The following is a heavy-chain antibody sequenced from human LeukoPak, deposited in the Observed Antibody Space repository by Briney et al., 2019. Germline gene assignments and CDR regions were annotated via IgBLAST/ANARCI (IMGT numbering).Heavy chain of an antibody. CDR2: INPNSGGT. Sequence: ASVKVSCKASGYTFTGYYMHWVRQAPGQGLEWMGWINPNSGGTNYAQKFQGRVTMTRDTSISTAYMGLSRLRSDDTAVYYCARGSYYDSSGYYPRDWGQGTLVTVSS. CDR1: GYTFTGYY. CDR3: ARGSYYDSSGYYPRD. V-gene: IGHV1-2*02. J-gene: IGHJ4*02. D-gene: IGHD3-22*01.